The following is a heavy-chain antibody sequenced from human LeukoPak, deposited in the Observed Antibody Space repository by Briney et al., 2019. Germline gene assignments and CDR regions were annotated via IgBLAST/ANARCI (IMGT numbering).Heavy chain of an antibody. D-gene: IGHD5-18*01. V-gene: IGHV1-69*04. CDR1: GGTFSISA. CDR3: ARDQGLTAPPPYGLDV. J-gene: IGHJ6*02. CDR2: IIPVLNIT. Sequence: GASVKVSCKTSGGTFSISAITWVRQAPGQGLEWMGRIIPVLNITRYTQKFQGRVTITADTSTSTVYMELSSLRSEETAVYYCARDQGLTAPPPYGLDVWGQGTTVIVSS.